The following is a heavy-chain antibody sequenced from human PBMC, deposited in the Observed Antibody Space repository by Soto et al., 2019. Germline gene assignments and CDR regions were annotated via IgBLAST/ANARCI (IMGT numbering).Heavy chain of an antibody. CDR3: ARTSSGSFPYYYYGMDV. J-gene: IGHJ6*02. V-gene: IGHV5-51*01. Sequence: PGESLKISCKGSGYSFTSYWIGWVRQMPGKGLEWMGIIYPGDSDTRYSPSFQGQVTISADKSISTAYLQWSSLKASDTAMYYCARTSSGSFPYYYYGMDVWGQGTTVTVSS. CDR1: GYSFTSYW. D-gene: IGHD1-26*01. CDR2: IYPGDSDT.